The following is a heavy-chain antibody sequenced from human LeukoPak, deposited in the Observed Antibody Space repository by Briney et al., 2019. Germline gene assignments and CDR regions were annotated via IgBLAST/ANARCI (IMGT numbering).Heavy chain of an antibody. V-gene: IGHV3-33*01. CDR2: IWYDGSNK. CDR1: GFTFSGYG. D-gene: IGHD3-22*01. CDR3: ARAVCDSSAYCLFDY. J-gene: IGHJ4*02. Sequence: LAGGSLRLSCAASGFTFSGYGMHWVRQAPGKGLEWVAVIWYDGSNKYYADSVKGRFTIARDNSKYTLSLQMHSLRAEDTAVYYCARAVCDSSAYCLFDYWGQGTLVTVSS.